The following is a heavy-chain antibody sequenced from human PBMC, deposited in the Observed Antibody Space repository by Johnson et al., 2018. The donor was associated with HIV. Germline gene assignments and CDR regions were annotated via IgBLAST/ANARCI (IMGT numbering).Heavy chain of an antibody. CDR2: IKQDGSEK. J-gene: IGHJ3*02. CDR3: TTVRYNYDFWSGYYGDAFDI. CDR1: RFTFNKYT. V-gene: IGHV3-7*01. D-gene: IGHD3-3*01. Sequence: VQLVESGGGVVQPGRSLRLSCAASRFTFNKYTMHWVRQAPGKGLEWVANIKQDGSEKYYVDSVKGRFTISRDNAKNSLYLQMNSLRAEDTAVYYCTTVRYNYDFWSGYYGDAFDIWGQGTMVTVSS.